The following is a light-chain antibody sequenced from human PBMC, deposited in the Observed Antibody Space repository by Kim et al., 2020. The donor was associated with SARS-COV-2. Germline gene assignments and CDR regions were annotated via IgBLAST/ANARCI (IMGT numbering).Light chain of an antibody. Sequence: GDRVTITCRASQSISNCLVWYQQKPGKGPKRLIYDASNLESGVPSRFSGSGSGTEFTLTITSVQPDDFATYYCQHYGGSSGTFGQGTKVDIK. CDR2: DAS. CDR3: QHYGGSSGT. J-gene: IGKJ1*01. CDR1: QSISNC. V-gene: IGKV1-5*01.